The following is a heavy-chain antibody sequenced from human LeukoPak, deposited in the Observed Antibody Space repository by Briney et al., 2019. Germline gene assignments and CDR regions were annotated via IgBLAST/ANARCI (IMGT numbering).Heavy chain of an antibody. D-gene: IGHD3-10*02. CDR2: LGISGDYA. CDR3: AELGITMIGGV. Sequence: GGSLRLSCVASGFTLSSYAVSWVRQAPGKGLQWVSSLGISGDYAWYAGSVKGRFTISRDNAKNSLYLQMNSLRAEDTAVYYCAELGITMIGGVWGKGTTVTISS. V-gene: IGHV3-21*01. CDR1: GFTLSSYA. J-gene: IGHJ6*04.